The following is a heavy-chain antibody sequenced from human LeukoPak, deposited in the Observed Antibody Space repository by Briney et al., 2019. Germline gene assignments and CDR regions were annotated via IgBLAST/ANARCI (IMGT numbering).Heavy chain of an antibody. CDR1: GFTFSSYW. CDR2: IKQDGSEK. CDR3: ARGVVPAACGY. Sequence: GGSLRLSCAASGFTFSSYWMSWVRQAPGTGLEWVANIKQDGSEKYYVDSVKGRFTISRDNAKNSLYLQMNSLRAEDTAVYYCARGVVPAACGYWGQGTLVTVSS. V-gene: IGHV3-7*01. J-gene: IGHJ4*02. D-gene: IGHD2-2*01.